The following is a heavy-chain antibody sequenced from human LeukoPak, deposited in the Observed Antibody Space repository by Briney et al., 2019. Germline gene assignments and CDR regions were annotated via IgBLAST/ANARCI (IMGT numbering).Heavy chain of an antibody. CDR1: GFTFSSYE. CDR3: ARDDPAVPTHYGAPLDY. D-gene: IGHD4-17*01. CDR2: ISSSSFTI. J-gene: IGHJ4*02. V-gene: IGHV3-48*03. Sequence: PGGSLRLSCAASGFTFSSYEMNWVRQAPGKGLEWVSYISSSSFTIYYADSVKGRFTISRDNAKNSLYLQLSSLRAEDTAVYYCARDDPAVPTHYGAPLDYWGQGTLVTVSS.